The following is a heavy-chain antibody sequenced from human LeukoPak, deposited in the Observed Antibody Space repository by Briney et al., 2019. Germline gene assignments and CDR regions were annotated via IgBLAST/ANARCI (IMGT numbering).Heavy chain of an antibody. J-gene: IGHJ4*02. CDR1: GFTFDDYG. CDR3: ARVSDISVAAYFDY. Sequence: GGSLRLSCAASGFTFDDYGLSWVRQAPGKGLEWVSTINWNGGSTGYADSVKGRFTVSRDNAKNSLYLQMNSLRAEDTALYYCARVSDISVAAYFDYWGQGTLVTVSS. CDR2: INWNGGST. D-gene: IGHD6-19*01. V-gene: IGHV3-20*04.